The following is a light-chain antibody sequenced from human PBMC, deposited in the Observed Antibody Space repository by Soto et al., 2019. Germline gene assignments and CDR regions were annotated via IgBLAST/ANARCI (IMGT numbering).Light chain of an antibody. V-gene: IGLV1-47*01. Sequence: QSVLTQPPAASGTPGQRVTISCSGSSSNIGTNHVYWYQQLPGTAPKLLIYRNNQRPSGVPDRFSGSKSGTSASLAISGLRSEDEAEYYCATWDDSLSGPVFGGGTKLTVL. J-gene: IGLJ2*01. CDR3: ATWDDSLSGPV. CDR1: SSNIGTNH. CDR2: RNN.